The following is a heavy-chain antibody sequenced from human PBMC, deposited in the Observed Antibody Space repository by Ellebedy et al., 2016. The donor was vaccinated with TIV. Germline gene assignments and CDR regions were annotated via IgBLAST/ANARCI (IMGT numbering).Heavy chain of an antibody. CDR3: ARGKRFLEWLYGPTDY. CDR2: INPSGGST. V-gene: IGHV1-46*01. J-gene: IGHJ4*02. CDR1: GYTFTSYY. Sequence: AASVKVSCKTTGYTFTSYYMHWVRQAPGQGLEWMGIINPSGGSTSYAQKFQGRVTMTRDTSTSTVYMELSSLRSEDTAVYYCARGKRFLEWLYGPTDYWGQGTLVTVSS. D-gene: IGHD3-3*01.